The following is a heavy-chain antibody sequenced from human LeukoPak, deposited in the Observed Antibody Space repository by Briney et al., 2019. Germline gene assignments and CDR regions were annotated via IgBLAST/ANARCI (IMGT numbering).Heavy chain of an antibody. CDR3: AKERYGSWFDP. CDR1: GGSIISGSYY. CDR2: IYTSGST. D-gene: IGHD2-15*01. V-gene: IGHV4-61*02. J-gene: IGHJ5*02. Sequence: KSSETLSLTCTVSGGSIISGSYYWSWIRQPAGKGLEWIGRIYTSGSTNYNPSLKSRVTISADTSKNQFSLKLSSVTAADTAVYYCAKERYGSWFDPWGQGTLVTVSS.